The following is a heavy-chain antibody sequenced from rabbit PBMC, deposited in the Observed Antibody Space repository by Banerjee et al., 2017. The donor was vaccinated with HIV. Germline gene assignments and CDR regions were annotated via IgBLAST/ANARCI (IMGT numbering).Heavy chain of an antibody. CDR1: GLDFSSSYW. CDR2: IYGGSSGSA. Sequence: QQQLEESGGGLVKPGGTLTLTCTASGLDFSSSYWICWVRQAPGKGLEWIACIYGGSSGSASYASWAKGRFTISKTSSTTVTLQMTSLTAADTATYFCAREAVADYGYGYFNLWGQGTLVTVS. CDR3: AREAVADYGYGYFNL. D-gene: IGHD6-1*01. V-gene: IGHV1S45*01. J-gene: IGHJ4*01.